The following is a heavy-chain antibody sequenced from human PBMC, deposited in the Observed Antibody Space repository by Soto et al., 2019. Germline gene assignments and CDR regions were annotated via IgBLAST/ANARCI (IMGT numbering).Heavy chain of an antibody. D-gene: IGHD6-19*01. J-gene: IGHJ2*01. Sequence: WTWIRQPPGKGLEWIGYIYYSGSTNYNPSLKSRVSISGDTSKNQFSLNLSSVTAADTAVYYCARQGCPHWYFDLWGRGTLVTVSS. CDR3: ARQGCPHWYFDL. CDR2: IYYSGST. V-gene: IGHV4-59*08.